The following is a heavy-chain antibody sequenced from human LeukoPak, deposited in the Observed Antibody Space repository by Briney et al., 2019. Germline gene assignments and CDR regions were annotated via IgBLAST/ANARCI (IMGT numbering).Heavy chain of an antibody. Sequence: SQTLSLTCTVSGGSISSGDYYWGWIRQPPGKGLEWIGSIYHSGSTYYNPSLKSRVTISVDTSKNQFSLKLSSVTAADTAVYYCARGSVGYNEEVETFDYWGQGTLVTVSS. J-gene: IGHJ4*02. CDR3: ARGSVGYNEEVETFDY. CDR1: GGSISSGDYY. CDR2: IYHSGST. V-gene: IGHV4-39*07. D-gene: IGHD5-24*01.